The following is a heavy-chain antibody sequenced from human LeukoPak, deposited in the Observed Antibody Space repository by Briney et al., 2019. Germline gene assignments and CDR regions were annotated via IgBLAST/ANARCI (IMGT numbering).Heavy chain of an antibody. D-gene: IGHD2-15*01. CDR3: VRQKQHCDGGSCFPPDC. J-gene: IGHJ4*02. Sequence: SETLSLTCAVYGGSLSGDYWSWIRQPPGKGLEWIGEINHSGSTNYNPSLRSRLTISVDTSKNQFSLKLNSVTATDTAIYYCVRQKQHCDGGSCFPPDCWGQGTLVTVSS. CDR2: INHSGST. V-gene: IGHV4-34*01. CDR1: GGSLSGDY.